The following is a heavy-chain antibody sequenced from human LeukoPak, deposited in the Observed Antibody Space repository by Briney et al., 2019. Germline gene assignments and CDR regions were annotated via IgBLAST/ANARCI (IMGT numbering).Heavy chain of an antibody. V-gene: IGHV1-46*01. CDR1: GYTFTSYY. D-gene: IGHD5-18*01. CDR2: INPSGGST. Sequence: ASVKVSCKASGYTFTSYYMHWVRQAPGQGLEWMGIINPSGGSTSYAQKFQGRVTMTRDTSTSTAYMELSSLRSEDTAVYYCAGTRRGYSYGYYYYYMDVWGKGTTVTVSS. J-gene: IGHJ6*03. CDR3: AGTRRGYSYGYYYYYMDV.